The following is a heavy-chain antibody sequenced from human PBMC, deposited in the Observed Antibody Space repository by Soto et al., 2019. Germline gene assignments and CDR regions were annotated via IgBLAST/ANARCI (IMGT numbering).Heavy chain of an antibody. CDR3: VKSPLVLAAIIDN. Sequence: GGSVRLSCAASGFSFNRYNMNWVRQAPGKGLECVSSISSSSSYIYYADSLKGRVTIPRDNAKNAVYLQMNSLRAEDTAVYYCVKSPLVLAAIIDNCGQGTLVTVS. CDR1: GFSFNRYN. D-gene: IGHD2-2*01. V-gene: IGHV3-21*01. CDR2: ISSSSSYI. J-gene: IGHJ4*02.